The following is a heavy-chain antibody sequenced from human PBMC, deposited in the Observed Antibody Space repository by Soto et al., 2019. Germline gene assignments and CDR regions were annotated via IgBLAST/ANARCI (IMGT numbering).Heavy chain of an antibody. V-gene: IGHV3-23*01. D-gene: IGHD1-26*01. CDR2: ISGSGFKK. J-gene: IGHJ5*02. CDR3: AKNQGVELVPLATVDWFDP. Sequence: GGSLSLSCAASGFIFENFGMSWVRQAPGKGLEWISSISGSGFKKYYADSVKGRFTISRDNSKSTVYLELNNLSAEDTAVYHCAKNQGVELVPLATVDWFDPWGQGSVVTVSS. CDR1: GFIFENFG.